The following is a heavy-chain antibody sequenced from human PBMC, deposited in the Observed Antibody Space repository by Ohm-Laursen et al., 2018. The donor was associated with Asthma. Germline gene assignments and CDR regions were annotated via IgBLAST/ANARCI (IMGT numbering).Heavy chain of an antibody. CDR1: GGSFSGYY. Sequence: TLSLTCAVYGGSFSGYYWSWIRQPPGKGLEWIGEINHSGSTNYNPSLKSRVTISVDTSKNQFSLKLSSVTAADTAVYYCASRYDSSGYYRESYYFDYWGQGTLVTVSS. CDR2: INHSGST. J-gene: IGHJ4*02. V-gene: IGHV4-34*01. D-gene: IGHD3-22*01. CDR3: ASRYDSSGYYRESYYFDY.